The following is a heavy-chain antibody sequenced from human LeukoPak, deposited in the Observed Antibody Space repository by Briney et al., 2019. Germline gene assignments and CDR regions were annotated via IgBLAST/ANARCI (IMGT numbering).Heavy chain of an antibody. CDR3: ARAGYSSGWFVPFDL. CDR1: GYSFSSYW. V-gene: IGHV5-51*01. J-gene: IGHJ4*02. Sequence: PGESLKISCQGSGYSFSSYWIAWVRQMPGKGLEWMGIIYPGDSDTTYSPSFQGQVTISADKSISTAYLQWSSLKASDTAMYYCARAGYSSGWFVPFDLWGQGTLVTVSS. CDR2: IYPGDSDT. D-gene: IGHD6-19*01.